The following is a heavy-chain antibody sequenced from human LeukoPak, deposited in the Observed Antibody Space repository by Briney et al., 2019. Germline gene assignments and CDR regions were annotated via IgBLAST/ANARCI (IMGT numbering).Heavy chain of an antibody. CDR1: GGTFGSYA. J-gene: IGHJ6*02. CDR2: IIPIFGIA. D-gene: IGHD3-10*01. V-gene: IGHV1-69*04. CDR3: ARACYMVRGVIITPPYGMDV. Sequence: ASVKVSCKASGGTFGSYAISWVRQAPGQGLEWMGRIIPIFGIANYAQKFQGRVTITADKSTSTAYMEPSSLRSEDTAVYYCARACYMVRGVIITPPYGMDVWGQGTTVTVSS.